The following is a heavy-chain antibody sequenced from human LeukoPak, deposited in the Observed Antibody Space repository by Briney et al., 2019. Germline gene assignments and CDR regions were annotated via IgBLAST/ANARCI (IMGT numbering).Heavy chain of an antibody. J-gene: IGHJ3*02. CDR3: AAGLVVIDAFDI. CDR2: ISYDGSNK. CDR1: GFTFSSYA. D-gene: IGHD3-22*01. V-gene: IGHV3-30-3*01. Sequence: GRSLRLSCAASGFTFSSYAMHWVRQAPGKGLEWVAVISYDGSNKYYADSVKGRFTISRDNSKNTLYLQMNSLRAEDTAVYYCAAGLVVIDAFDIWGQGTMVTVSS.